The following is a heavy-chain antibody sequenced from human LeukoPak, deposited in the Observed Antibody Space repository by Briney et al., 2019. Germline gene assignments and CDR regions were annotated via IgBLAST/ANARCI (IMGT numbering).Heavy chain of an antibody. J-gene: IGHJ4*02. Sequence: PGGSLRLSCAASGFTFSSYAMSWVRQAPGKGLEWVSAISGSGGSTYCADSVKGRFTIPRDNSKNTLYLQMNSLRAEDTAVYYCAKDLYNWNYNTGGPIDYWGQGTLVTVSS. CDR3: AKDLYNWNYNTGGPIDY. CDR1: GFTFSSYA. V-gene: IGHV3-23*01. D-gene: IGHD1-7*01. CDR2: ISGSGGST.